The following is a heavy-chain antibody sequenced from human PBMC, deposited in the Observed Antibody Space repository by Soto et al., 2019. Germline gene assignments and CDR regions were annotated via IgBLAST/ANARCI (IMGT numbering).Heavy chain of an antibody. V-gene: IGHV1-69*01. CDR2: SIPIFGTA. CDR1: GVTFSSYA. J-gene: IGHJ3*02. D-gene: IGHD6-19*01. Sequence: QVQLVPSGAEVKKPGSSVKVSCKASGVTFSSYAISWVRLAPGQGRAWMGGSIPIFGTANYAQKFQGRVTITADESTSTAYMELSSLRSEDTAVYYCASDSGWPPLGAFDIWGQGTMVTVSS. CDR3: ASDSGWPPLGAFDI.